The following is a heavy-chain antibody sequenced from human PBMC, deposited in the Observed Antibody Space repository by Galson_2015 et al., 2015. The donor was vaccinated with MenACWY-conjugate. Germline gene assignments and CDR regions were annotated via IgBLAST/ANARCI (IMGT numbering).Heavy chain of an antibody. CDR1: GFTFSSFW. V-gene: IGHV3-74*01. Sequence: SLRLSCAASGFTFSSFWMHWVRQAPGKGLVWVSRINGDGSVTSYADSVKGRSTISRDNAKNTLYLQMNSLRAEDTAVYYCTRVAYCGGDCLTWGQGTLVTVSS. J-gene: IGHJ5*02. D-gene: IGHD2-21*02. CDR2: INGDGSVT. CDR3: TRVAYCGGDCLT.